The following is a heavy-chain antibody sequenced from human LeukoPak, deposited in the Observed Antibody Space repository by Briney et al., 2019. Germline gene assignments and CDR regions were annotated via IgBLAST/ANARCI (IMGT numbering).Heavy chain of an antibody. D-gene: IGHD3-9*01. V-gene: IGHV3-11*03. CDR2: ISSSSSYT. J-gene: IGHJ3*02. CDR3: ATGYTYYDILTGYHDAFDI. CDR1: GFTFSDYY. Sequence: GGSQRLSCAASGFTFSDYYMSWIRQAPGKGLEWVSYISSSSSYTNYADSVKGRFTISRDNAKNSLYLQMNSLRAEDTAVYYCATGYTYYDILTGYHDAFDIWGQGTMVTVSS.